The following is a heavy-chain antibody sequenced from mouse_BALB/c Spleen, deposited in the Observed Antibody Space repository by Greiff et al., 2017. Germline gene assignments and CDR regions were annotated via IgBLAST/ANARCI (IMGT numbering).Heavy chain of an antibody. J-gene: IGHJ2*01. D-gene: IGHD4-1*01. V-gene: IGHV3-6*02. CDR2: ISYDGSN. Sequence: EVKLQESGPGLVKPSQSLSLTCSVTGYSITSGYYWNWIRQFPGNKLEWMGYISYDGSNNYNPSLKNRISITRDTSKNQFFLKLNSVTTEDTATYYCAREATGTYFDYWGQGTTLTVSS. CDR3: AREATGTYFDY. CDR1: GYSITSGYY.